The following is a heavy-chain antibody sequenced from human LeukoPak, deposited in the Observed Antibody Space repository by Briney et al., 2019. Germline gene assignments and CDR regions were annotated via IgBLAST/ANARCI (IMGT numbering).Heavy chain of an antibody. J-gene: IGHJ3*02. D-gene: IGHD3-22*01. CDR2: ISYDGSNK. CDR3: AMSDSSAFDI. Sequence: GGSLRLSCAASGFTFSSYAMHWVRQAPGKGLEWVAVISYDGSNKYYADSVKGRFNITRNNSKNALYLQMNSLRGEDTAVYYCAMSDSSAFDIWGQGTMVTVSS. CDR1: GFTFSSYA. V-gene: IGHV3-30-3*01.